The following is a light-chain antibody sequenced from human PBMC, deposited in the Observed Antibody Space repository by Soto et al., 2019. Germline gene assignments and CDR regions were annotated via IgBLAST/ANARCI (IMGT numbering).Light chain of an antibody. CDR3: QSYDSSRSGYVV. J-gene: IGLJ2*01. CDR1: SSNIGAGYD. V-gene: IGLV1-40*01. Sequence: QSVLTQPPSVSGAPGQRVTISCTGSSSNIGAGYDVHWYQQLPGTAPKLLIYGNSNRPSGVPDRFSGSKSGTSASLAITGLQAEEEAAYYCQSYDSSRSGYVVFGGGTKLTVL. CDR2: GNS.